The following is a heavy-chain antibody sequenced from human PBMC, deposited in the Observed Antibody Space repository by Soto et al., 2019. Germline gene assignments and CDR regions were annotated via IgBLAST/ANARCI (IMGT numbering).Heavy chain of an antibody. D-gene: IGHD3-22*01. V-gene: IGHV1-69*13. J-gene: IGHJ5*02. Sequence: SVKVSCKASGGTFSSYAISWVRQAPGQGLEWMRGIIPIFGTANYAQKFQGRVTITADESRSTAYMKLSSLRSEDTAVYYCARVVGITMIVGVHHWFDPWGQGTLVTVSS. CDR3: ARVVGITMIVGVHHWFDP. CDR1: GGTFSSYA. CDR2: IIPIFGTA.